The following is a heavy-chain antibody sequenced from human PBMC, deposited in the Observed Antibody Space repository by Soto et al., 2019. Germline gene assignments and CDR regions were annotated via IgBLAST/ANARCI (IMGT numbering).Heavy chain of an antibody. CDR1: EFTFSSSW. CDR2: INSDGSST. D-gene: IGHD5-18*01. Sequence: EVQLVESGGGLVQPGGSLRLSCVVSEFTFSSSWMHWVRQGPGKGLVWVSRINSDGSSTNYADSVKGRFTTSRDNAKNMLYLQMNSLRAEDTAVYYCAKTTTRGYSYGYRATSSFFDYWGQGTLVTVSS. J-gene: IGHJ4*02. CDR3: AKTTTRGYSYGYRATSSFFDY. V-gene: IGHV3-74*01.